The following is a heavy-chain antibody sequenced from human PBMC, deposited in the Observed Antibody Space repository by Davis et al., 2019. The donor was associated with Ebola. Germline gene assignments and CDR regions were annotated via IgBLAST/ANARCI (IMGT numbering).Heavy chain of an antibody. CDR3: ARYHVDTAITFDY. Sequence: MPSETLSLTCAVYGGSFSGYYWSWIRQPPGKGLAWIGEINHSGSTNYNPSLKSRVTISVDKSKNQFSLKLSSVTAADTAVYYCARYHVDTAITFDYWGQGTLVTVSS. D-gene: IGHD5-18*01. CDR1: GGSFSGYY. CDR2: INHSGST. J-gene: IGHJ4*02. V-gene: IGHV4-34*01.